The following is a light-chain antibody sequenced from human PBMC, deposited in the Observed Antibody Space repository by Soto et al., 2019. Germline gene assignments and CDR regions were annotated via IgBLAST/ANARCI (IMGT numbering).Light chain of an antibody. Sequence: DIVWTPSLGTVSLSPGYRGPISGMASQTVSSSYLAWYQQKPGQANRLFIYDEYNRATGIKDKFSGSGSGTDFSLTIRRLEPEDSAVYYCHQSHSPHQTFGQGTQVDLK. J-gene: IGKJ2*01. CDR2: DEY. V-gene: IGKV3-20*01. CDR3: HQSHSPHQT. CDR1: QTVSSSY.